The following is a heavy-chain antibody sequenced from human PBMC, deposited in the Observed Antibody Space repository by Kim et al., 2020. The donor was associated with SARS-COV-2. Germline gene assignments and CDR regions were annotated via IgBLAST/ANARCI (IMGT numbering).Heavy chain of an antibody. Sequence: ASVKVSCKASGYTFTSYHIHWVRQAPGQGLEWMGIINPTGGSTSYAQRFQGRVTMTRDTSTSTVYMELSSLRSDDTAVYYCARAFKDYYASGTSDYYHYGVDVWGQGTTVTVSS. V-gene: IGHV1-46*01. CDR1: GYTFTSYH. CDR2: INPTGGST. CDR3: ARAFKDYYASGTSDYYHYGVDV. D-gene: IGHD3-10*01. J-gene: IGHJ6*02.